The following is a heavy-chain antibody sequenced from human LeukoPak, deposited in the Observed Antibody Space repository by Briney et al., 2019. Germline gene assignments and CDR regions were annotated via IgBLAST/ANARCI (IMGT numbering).Heavy chain of an antibody. V-gene: IGHV4-61*02. CDR1: GGSISSGSYY. D-gene: IGHD3-10*01. J-gene: IGHJ4*02. Sequence: SQTLSLTCTVSGGSISSGSYYWSWIRQPAGKGLEWIGRIYTSGSTNYNPSLKSRVTISVDTSKNQFSLKLSSVTAADTAVYYCARGELVWFGELPNFDYWGQGTLVTVSS. CDR2: IYTSGST. CDR3: ARGELVWFGELPNFDY.